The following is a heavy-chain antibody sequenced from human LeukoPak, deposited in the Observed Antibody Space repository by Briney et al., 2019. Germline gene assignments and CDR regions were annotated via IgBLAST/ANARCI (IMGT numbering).Heavy chain of an antibody. CDR2: INPSGDST. V-gene: IGHV1-46*01. D-gene: IGHD5-12*01. J-gene: IGHJ4*02. Sequence: ASVKVSCKASGYISTSYYMHWVRQAPGQGLECMGIINPSGDSTSYAQKLQGRDTMTRDTSTSTVYMELRRLRSEDTAVYYCARDGGSYGGYLYRDYWGQGTLVTVSS. CDR1: GYISTSYY. CDR3: ARDGGSYGGYLYRDY.